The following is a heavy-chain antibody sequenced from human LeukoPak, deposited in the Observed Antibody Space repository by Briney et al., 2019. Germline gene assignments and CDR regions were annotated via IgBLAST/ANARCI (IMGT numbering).Heavy chain of an antibody. CDR1: EFNFGGSW. D-gene: IGHD1-26*01. J-gene: IGHJ4*02. CDR2: VSGSGDNT. CDR3: ARDRGIVGAFFDY. Sequence: GSLRLSCAASEFNFGGSWMNWVRQAPGKGLEWVSDVSGSGDNTNYADSVKGRFTISRDNSKNTLYLQMNSLRAEDTAVYYCARDRGIVGAFFDYWGQGTLVTVSS. V-gene: IGHV3-23*01.